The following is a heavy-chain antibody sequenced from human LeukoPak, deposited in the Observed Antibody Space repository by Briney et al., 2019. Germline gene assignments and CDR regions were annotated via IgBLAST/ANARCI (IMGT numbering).Heavy chain of an antibody. Sequence: ASVKVSCKASGYTFTSYAMHWVRQAPGQRLEWMGWINAGNGNTKYSQKFQGRVTITRDTSASTAYMELSSLRSEDTAVYYCARSVGYDWDWFDPWGQGTLVTVSS. CDR1: GYTFTSYA. CDR3: ARSVGYDWDWFDP. CDR2: INAGNGNT. V-gene: IGHV1-3*01. J-gene: IGHJ5*02. D-gene: IGHD5-12*01.